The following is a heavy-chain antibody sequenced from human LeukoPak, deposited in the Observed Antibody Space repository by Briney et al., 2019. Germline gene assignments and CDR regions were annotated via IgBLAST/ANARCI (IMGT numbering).Heavy chain of an antibody. Sequence: EASVKVSCKASGYTFTSYGINWVRQATGQGLEWMGWMNPNSGNTGYAQKFQGRVTMTRNTSISTAYMELSSLRSEDTAVYYCATEGSGWYHLEYWFDPWGQGTLVTVSS. CDR1: GYTFTSYG. V-gene: IGHV1-8*01. D-gene: IGHD6-19*01. J-gene: IGHJ5*02. CDR3: ATEGSGWYHLEYWFDP. CDR2: MNPNSGNT.